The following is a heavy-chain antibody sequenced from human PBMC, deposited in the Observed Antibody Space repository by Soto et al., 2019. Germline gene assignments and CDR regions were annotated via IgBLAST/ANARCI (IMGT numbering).Heavy chain of an antibody. D-gene: IGHD3-3*01. CDR2: INPATGAA. CDR3: AGGGGVGVAGSAAFDM. CDR1: GYPVTAYY. V-gene: IGHV1-2*02. Sequence: QLHLVQSGAVVKKPGASVTVSCSASGYPVTAYYMHWVRQAPGRGLEWMGGINPATGAAKYTQTFQGSVPMTRHTSTSTVFMELRGLTTEDTSGLYLAGGGGVGVAGSAAFDMWGQGTLVTVSS. J-gene: IGHJ3*02.